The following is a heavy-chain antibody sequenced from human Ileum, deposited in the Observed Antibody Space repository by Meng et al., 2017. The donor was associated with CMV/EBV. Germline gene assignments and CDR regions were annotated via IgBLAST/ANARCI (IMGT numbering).Heavy chain of an antibody. CDR3: ARRLGVYGSGSYFVPYFDS. CDR1: FAGYW. Sequence: FAGYWIGWVRPMPGQGLEWLLIIYPGDSDTGSRPSFPCQVTISADQSIATAYLQWSSLKASDTAMYFCARRLGVYGSGSYFVPYFDSWGQGTLVTVSS. V-gene: IGHV5-51*01. J-gene: IGHJ4*02. D-gene: IGHD3-10*01. CDR2: IYPGDSDT.